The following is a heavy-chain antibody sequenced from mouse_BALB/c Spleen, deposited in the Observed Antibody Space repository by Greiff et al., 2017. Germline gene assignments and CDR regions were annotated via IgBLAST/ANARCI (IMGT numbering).Heavy chain of an antibody. CDR2: ISDGGSYT. CDR1: GFTFSDYY. CDR3: ARDRGDYDGAWFAY. V-gene: IGHV5-4*02. Sequence: EVQLVESGGGLVKPGGSLKLSCAASGFTFSDYYMYWVRQTPEKRLEWVATISDGGSYTYYPDSVKGRFTISRDNAKNNLYLQMSSLKSEDTAMYYCARDRGDYDGAWFAYWGQGTLVTVSA. D-gene: IGHD2-4*01. J-gene: IGHJ3*01.